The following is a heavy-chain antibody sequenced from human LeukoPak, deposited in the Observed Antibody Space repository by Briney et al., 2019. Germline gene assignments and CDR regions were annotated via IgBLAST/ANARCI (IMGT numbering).Heavy chain of an antibody. Sequence: ASVKVSCKSCGYTYTRYGIIWVRRAPAQGCEWVGWLSAYNGKTNYAQKIQGRVTMTTDTSTSTAYMELRSLRSDDTAVYYCARDLPVLLWFGELRKHDYYFDYWGKGTLVTVSS. D-gene: IGHD3-10*01. J-gene: IGHJ4*02. CDR2: LSAYNGKT. V-gene: IGHV1-18*01. CDR3: ARDLPVLLWFGELRKHDYYFDY. CDR1: GYTYTRYG.